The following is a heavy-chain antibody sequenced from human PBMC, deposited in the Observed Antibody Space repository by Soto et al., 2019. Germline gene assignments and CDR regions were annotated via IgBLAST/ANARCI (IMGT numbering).Heavy chain of an antibody. CDR1: GFTFSSYA. CDR3: ARDQGAYSGPDY. Sequence: PGGSLRLSCAASGFTFSSYAMHWVRQAPGKGLEWVAVISYDGSNKYYADSVKGRFTISRDNSKNTLYLQMNSLRAEDTAVYYFARDQGAYSGPDYWGQGTLLTXSS. CDR2: ISYDGSNK. D-gene: IGHD1-26*01. V-gene: IGHV3-30-3*01. J-gene: IGHJ4*02.